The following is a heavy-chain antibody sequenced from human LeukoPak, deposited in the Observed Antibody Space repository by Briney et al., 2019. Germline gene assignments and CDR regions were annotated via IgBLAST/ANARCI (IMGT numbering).Heavy chain of an antibody. D-gene: IGHD4-23*01. V-gene: IGHV3-23*01. Sequence: GGSLRLSCAASGFTFSSYAMSWVRQAPGKGLEWVSAISGSGGSTYYADSVKGRFTISRDNSKNTLYLQMNSLRAEDTAVYYCAKDRVHGGNYYYYYYGMDVWGQGTTVNVSS. CDR3: AKDRVHGGNYYYYYYGMDV. CDR1: GFTFSSYA. CDR2: ISGSGGST. J-gene: IGHJ6*02.